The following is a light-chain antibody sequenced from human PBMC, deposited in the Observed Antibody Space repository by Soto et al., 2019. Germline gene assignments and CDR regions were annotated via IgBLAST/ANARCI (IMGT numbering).Light chain of an antibody. CDR3: NSYTSSSTFV. J-gene: IGLJ1*01. CDR2: GVN. Sequence: QSALTQPASVSASPGQSITMSCTGTTSDVAGYNYVSWYQQHPGQAPKLLIYGVNNRPSGISSRFSGSRSGNTASLTISGLQSEDEAEYYCNSYTSSSTFVFGTGTKLTVL. V-gene: IGLV2-14*01. CDR1: TSDVAGYNY.